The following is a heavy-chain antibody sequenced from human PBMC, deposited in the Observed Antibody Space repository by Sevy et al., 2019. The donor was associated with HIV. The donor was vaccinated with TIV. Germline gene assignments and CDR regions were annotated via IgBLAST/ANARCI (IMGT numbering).Heavy chain of an antibody. CDR3: AKEEFSGYNFGY. V-gene: IGHV3-23*01. D-gene: IGHD5-12*01. Sequence: GGSLRLSCVASGFTFISYTMSWVRQAPGKGLEWVSEISSSGGSTYYGDSVKGRFTISGDSSKNTVYLEINNLRAEDTALYYCAKEEFSGYNFGYWGQGTLVTVSS. CDR1: GFTFISYT. J-gene: IGHJ4*02. CDR2: ISSSGGST.